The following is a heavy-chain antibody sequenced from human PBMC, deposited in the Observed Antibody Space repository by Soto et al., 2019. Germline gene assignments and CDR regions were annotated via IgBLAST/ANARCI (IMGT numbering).Heavy chain of an antibody. D-gene: IGHD1-1*01. CDR3: ARDQLEGNWFDP. CDR2: IYHSGST. Sequence: QLQLQESGSGLVRPSQTLSLTCAVSGGSISSGGYSWNWIRQPPGKGLEWIGYIYHSGSTLYYPSLKSRVTISVDKSKIQFSLKLSSVTAADTAVYYCARDQLEGNWFDPWGQGTLVTVSS. J-gene: IGHJ5*02. V-gene: IGHV4-30-2*01. CDR1: GGSISSGGYS.